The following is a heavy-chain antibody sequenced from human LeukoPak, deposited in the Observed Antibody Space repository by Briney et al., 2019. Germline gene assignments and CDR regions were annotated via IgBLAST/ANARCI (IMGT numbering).Heavy chain of an antibody. CDR2: IYTSGST. Sequence: PSETLSLTCTVSGGSINSYAWSWIRQPAGKGLEWIGRIYTSGSTKYNPSLWSRVTMSVDTSKNQFSLKLSSVTAADTAVYYCARGSSGVTMVRGVPDYWGQGTLVTVSS. CDR3: ARGSSGVTMVRGVPDY. J-gene: IGHJ4*02. V-gene: IGHV4-4*07. D-gene: IGHD3-10*01. CDR1: GGSINSYA.